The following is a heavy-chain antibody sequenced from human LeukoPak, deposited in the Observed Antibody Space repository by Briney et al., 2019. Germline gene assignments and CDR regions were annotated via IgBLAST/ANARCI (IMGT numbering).Heavy chain of an antibody. V-gene: IGHV1-2*02. Sequence: ASVKVSCKAFGYTFTGYYMHWVRQAPEQGLEWMGWINPNSGGTNYAQKFQGRVTMTRDTSISTAYMELSRLRSDDTAVYYCARVGGIVGAPDAFDIWGQGTMVTVSS. J-gene: IGHJ3*02. CDR2: INPNSGGT. CDR3: ARVGGIVGAPDAFDI. CDR1: GYTFTGYY. D-gene: IGHD1-26*01.